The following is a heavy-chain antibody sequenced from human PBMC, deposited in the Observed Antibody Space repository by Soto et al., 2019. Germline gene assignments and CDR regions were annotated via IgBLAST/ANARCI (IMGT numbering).Heavy chain of an antibody. D-gene: IGHD3-10*01. J-gene: IGHJ6*02. CDR2: LSYDGTYK. Sequence: PGGSLRLSCDASGFTFSIFGMHWVRQAPGKGLEWVAVLSYDGTYKYYADSVKGRFTISRDNSKNMLFLQMNSLRPDDTAVYYCAKDQAQYGSGYFSGMDVWGQGTAVTVSS. CDR1: GFTFSIFG. CDR3: AKDQAQYGSGYFSGMDV. V-gene: IGHV3-30*18.